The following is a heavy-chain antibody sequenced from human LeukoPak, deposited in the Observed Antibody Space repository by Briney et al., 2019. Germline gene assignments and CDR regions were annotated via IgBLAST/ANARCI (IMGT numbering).Heavy chain of an antibody. D-gene: IGHD3-22*01. V-gene: IGHV5-51*01. CDR2: VYPDDSAA. Sequence: GESLKISCKASGYPFTTYYIGWVRQLPGKGLEWMGIVYPDDSAATYSPSFEGQVTISADKSTNTAFLQWSSLKASDTAVYYCARLPTDYYDSSGYIDYWGQGTLVTVSS. CDR1: GYPFTTYY. J-gene: IGHJ4*02. CDR3: ARLPTDYYDSSGYIDY.